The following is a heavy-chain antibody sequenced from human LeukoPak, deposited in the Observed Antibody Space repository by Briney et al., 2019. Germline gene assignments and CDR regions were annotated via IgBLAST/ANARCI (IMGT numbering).Heavy chain of an antibody. V-gene: IGHV1-18*01. CDR2: ISAYNGNT. J-gene: IGHJ1*01. D-gene: IGHD2-15*01. Sequence: ASVKVSCKASGYTFTSYDINWVRQAPAQGLEWMGWISAYNGNTNYAQRFQGRVTMTTDTSTSTAYMELRSLRSDDTAVYYCARDHEYCSGGSCYERYFQHWGQGTLVTVSS. CDR3: ARDHEYCSGGSCYERYFQH. CDR1: GYTFTSYD.